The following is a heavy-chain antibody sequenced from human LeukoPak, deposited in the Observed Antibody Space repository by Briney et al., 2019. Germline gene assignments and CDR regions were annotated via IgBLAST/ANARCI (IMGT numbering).Heavy chain of an antibody. CDR1: GGSISSYY. J-gene: IGHJ5*02. CDR2: IYYSGST. CDR3: ARAKYDFWSGYYTWWFDP. V-gene: IGHV4-59*01. D-gene: IGHD3-3*01. Sequence: SETLSPTFTVSGGSISSYYWSWIRQPPGKGLEWIGYIYYSGSTNYNPSLKSRVTISVDTSKNQFSLKLSSVTAADTAVYYCARAKYDFWSGYYTWWFDPWGQGTLVTVSS.